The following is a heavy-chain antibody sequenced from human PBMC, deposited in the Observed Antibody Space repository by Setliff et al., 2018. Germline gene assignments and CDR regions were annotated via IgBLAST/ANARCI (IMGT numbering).Heavy chain of an antibody. V-gene: IGHV3-48*03. CDR3: EGRAVADRGFDI. J-gene: IGHJ3*02. Sequence: GESLKISCAVSGFIFSSYEMNWVRQAPGKGLEWVSSITTSGSATYYAESVRGRFTISRDNAKNSLYLQMNSLRAEDTAVYSCEGRAVADRGFDIWGQGTTVTVSS. CDR1: GFIFSSYE. CDR2: ITTSGSAT. D-gene: IGHD6-19*01.